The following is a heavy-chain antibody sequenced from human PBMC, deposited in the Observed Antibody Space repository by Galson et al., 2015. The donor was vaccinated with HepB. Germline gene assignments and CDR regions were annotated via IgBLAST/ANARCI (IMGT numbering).Heavy chain of an antibody. J-gene: IGHJ5*02. CDR2: IIPIFGTA. V-gene: IGHV1-69*13. Sequence: SVKVSCKASGGTFSSYAISWVRQAPGQGLEWMGGIIPIFGTANYAQKFQGRVTITADESTSTAYMELSSLRSEDTAVYYCARVYSSGWSIDSWFDPWGQGTLVTVSS. D-gene: IGHD6-19*01. CDR1: GGTFSSYA. CDR3: ARVYSSGWSIDSWFDP.